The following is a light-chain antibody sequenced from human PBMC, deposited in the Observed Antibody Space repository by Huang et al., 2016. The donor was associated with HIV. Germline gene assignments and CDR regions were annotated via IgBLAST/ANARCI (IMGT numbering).Light chain of an antibody. V-gene: IGKV3-15*01. CDR1: QGISTN. CDR2: GAY. J-gene: IGKJ2*01. CDR3: QQYNNWPWFT. Sequence: EIVMTQSPATLSVSPGERATLACRASQGISTNVACDQQSHGHAPRLLIYGAYTRATAIPASVSVSGSGTDFTLTISSLQSEDFAVYYCQQYNNWPWFTFGQGTKLDIK.